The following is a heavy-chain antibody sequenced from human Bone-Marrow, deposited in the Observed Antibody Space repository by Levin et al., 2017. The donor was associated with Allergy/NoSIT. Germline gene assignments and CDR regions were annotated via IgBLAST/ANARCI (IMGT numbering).Heavy chain of an antibody. D-gene: IGHD2-15*01. V-gene: IGHV4-38-2*01. CDR1: GYSISSDYY. Sequence: GSLRLSCAVSGYSISSDYYWGWIRQPPGEGLEWIGYIYHSGSTYYNPSLKSRVTISVDTSKNHFSLKVTSVTAADTAVYYCARTLGYCSGDSCYFYVDYWRRGTLLTVSS. CDR2: IYHSGST. J-gene: IGHJ4*02. CDR3: ARTLGYCSGDSCYFYVDY.